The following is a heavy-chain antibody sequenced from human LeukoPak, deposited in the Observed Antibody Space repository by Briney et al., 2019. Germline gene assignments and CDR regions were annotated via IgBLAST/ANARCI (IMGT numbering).Heavy chain of an antibody. CDR3: ARGLLTRVTIFGVVASTWFDP. J-gene: IGHJ5*02. CDR2: MNPNSGNT. V-gene: IGHV1-8*03. Sequence: ASVKVSCKASGYTFTSYDINWVRQATGQGLEWMGWMNPNSGNTGYAQKFQGRVTITRNTSVSTAYMELSSLRSEDTAVYYCARGLLTRVTIFGVVASTWFDPGGQGTLVTVSS. D-gene: IGHD3-3*01. CDR1: GYTFTSYD.